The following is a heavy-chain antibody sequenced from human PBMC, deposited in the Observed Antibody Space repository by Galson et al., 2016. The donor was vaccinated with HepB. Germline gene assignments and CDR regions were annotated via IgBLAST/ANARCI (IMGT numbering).Heavy chain of an antibody. V-gene: IGHV1-69*13. Sequence: SVKVSCKASGGTFSSYTVSWVRQAPGQGLEWMGGIIPIFGTTNYAQTFQGRVTISADESTSTAYMELSSLRSEDTAMYYCASTVTMTVWYFDLWGRGTLVTVSS. D-gene: IGHD4-23*01. CDR1: GGTFSSYT. CDR3: ASTVTMTVWYFDL. J-gene: IGHJ2*01. CDR2: IIPIFGTT.